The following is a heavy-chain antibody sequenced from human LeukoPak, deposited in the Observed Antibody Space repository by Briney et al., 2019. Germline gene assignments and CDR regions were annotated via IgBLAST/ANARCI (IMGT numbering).Heavy chain of an antibody. CDR3: ARDLGRTRDDY. V-gene: IGHV1-46*01. J-gene: IGHJ4*02. CDR1: GYTFTNYY. Sequence: GASVKVSCKASGYTFTNYYIHWVRQAPGQGLECMGIINPSGGSTSYAQKFQGRVTITADESTSTAYMELSSLRSEDTAVYYCARDLGRTRDDYWGQGTLVTVSS. CDR2: INPSGGST. D-gene: IGHD2-15*01.